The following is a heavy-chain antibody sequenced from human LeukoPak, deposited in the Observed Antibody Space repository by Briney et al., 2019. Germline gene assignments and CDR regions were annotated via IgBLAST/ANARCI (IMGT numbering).Heavy chain of an antibody. CDR2: ISAYNGNT. Sequence: ASVKVSCKASGYTFTSYGISWARQAPGQGLEWMGWISAYNGNTNYAQKLQGRVTMTTDTSTSTAYMELRSLRSDDTAVYYCARDPQYCSSTSCYKGGFDYWGQGTLVTVSS. J-gene: IGHJ4*02. V-gene: IGHV1-18*01. CDR1: GYTFTSYG. CDR3: ARDPQYCSSTSCYKGGFDY. D-gene: IGHD2-2*02.